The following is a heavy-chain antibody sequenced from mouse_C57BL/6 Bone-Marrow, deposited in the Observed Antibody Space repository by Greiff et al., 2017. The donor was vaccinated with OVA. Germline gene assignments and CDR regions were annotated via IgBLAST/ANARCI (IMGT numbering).Heavy chain of an antibody. CDR2: IDPSDSYT. V-gene: IGHV1-50*01. Sequence: QVQLQQPGAELVKPGASVKLSCKASGYTFTSYWMQWVKQRPGQGLEWIGEIDPSDSYTNYNQKFKGKATLTVDTSSSTAYMQLSSLTSEDSAVYYCARKDSNPWFAYWGQGTLVTVSA. D-gene: IGHD2-5*01. CDR3: ARKDSNPWFAY. J-gene: IGHJ3*01. CDR1: GYTFTSYW.